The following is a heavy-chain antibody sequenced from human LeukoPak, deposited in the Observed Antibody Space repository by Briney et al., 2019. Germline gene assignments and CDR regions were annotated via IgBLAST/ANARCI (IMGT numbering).Heavy chain of an antibody. CDR2: IIPIFGTA. CDR3: ASHYGSGSYTFDY. CDR1: GYTFTGYG. J-gene: IGHJ4*02. D-gene: IGHD3-10*01. Sequence: ASVKVSCKASGYTFTGYGISWVRQAPGQGLEWMGGIIPIFGTANYAQKFQGRVTITADESTSTAYMELSSLRSEDTAVYYCASHYGSGSYTFDYWGQGTLVTVSS. V-gene: IGHV1-69*13.